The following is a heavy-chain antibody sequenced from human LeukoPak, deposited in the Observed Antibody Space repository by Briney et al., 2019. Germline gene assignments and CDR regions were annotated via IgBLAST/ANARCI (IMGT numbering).Heavy chain of an antibody. D-gene: IGHD6-13*01. J-gene: IGHJ4*02. V-gene: IGHV3-21*01. CDR2: ISSSSSYI. Sequence: PSETLSLTCTVSGGSISSYYWSWVRQAPGKGLEWVSSISSSSSYIYYADSVKGRFTISRDNAKNSLYLQMNSLRAEDTAVYYCARDPIAAAGDFDYWGQGTLVTVSS. CDR3: ARDPIAAAGDFDY. CDR1: GGSISSYY.